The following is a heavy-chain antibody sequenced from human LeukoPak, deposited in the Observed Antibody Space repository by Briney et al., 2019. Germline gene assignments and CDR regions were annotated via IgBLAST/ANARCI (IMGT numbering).Heavy chain of an antibody. Sequence: GGSLRLSCAASGFTFSSYGMHWVRQAPGKGLEWVSFIQLDGSFTYYADSVRGRFTISRDNSKNTLYLQMNSLGAEDTAIYFCAKDPSTFDYYCYMDVWGKGTTVTVSS. CDR3: AKDPSTFDYYCYMDV. J-gene: IGHJ6*03. V-gene: IGHV3-30*02. CDR2: IQLDGSFT. D-gene: IGHD2/OR15-2a*01. CDR1: GFTFSSYG.